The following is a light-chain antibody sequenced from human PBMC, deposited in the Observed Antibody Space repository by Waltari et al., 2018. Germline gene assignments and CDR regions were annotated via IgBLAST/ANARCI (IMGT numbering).Light chain of an antibody. J-gene: IGKJ1*01. CDR1: QSLLHSNGYNY. CDR3: MQALQTPTT. V-gene: IGKV2-28*01. Sequence: DIVMTQSPLSLPVTPGESASISCRSSQSLLHSNGYNYLDWYLQKPGQSPQLLIYLRSNRASGVPDRFSGSGSGTDFTLKISRVEAEDVGVYYCMQALQTPTTFGQGTKVEIK. CDR2: LRS.